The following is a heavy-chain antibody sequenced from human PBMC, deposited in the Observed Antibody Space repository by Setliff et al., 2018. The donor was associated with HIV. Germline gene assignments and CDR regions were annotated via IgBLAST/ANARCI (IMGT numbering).Heavy chain of an antibody. CDR1: GGTFSSYT. J-gene: IGHJ6*03. CDR3: ARCGAGEWHLYMDV. Sequence: GASVKVSCKASGGTFSSYTINWVRQAPGQGLEWMGRSIPILGIGSDEQAQKFKGRVTFTADKSTSTVYMELSSLRSDDTAVYYCARCGAGEWHLYMDVWGKGTAVTV. V-gene: IGHV1-69*02. CDR2: SIPILGIG. D-gene: IGHD3-16*01.